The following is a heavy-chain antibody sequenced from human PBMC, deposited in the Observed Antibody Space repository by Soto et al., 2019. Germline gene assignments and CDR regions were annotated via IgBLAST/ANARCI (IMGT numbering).Heavy chain of an antibody. CDR2: IYYSGST. J-gene: IGHJ6*02. CDR3: ARDSLTSMFVYGDYKLGNYYYGMDV. CDR1: GGSISSYY. Sequence: QVQLQESGPGLVKPSETLSLTCTVSGGSISSYYWSWIRQPPGKGLEWIGYIYYSGSTNYNPSLKSRVTISVDTSKTQFSLKLSSVTAADTAVYYCARDSLTSMFVYGDYKLGNYYYGMDVWGQGTTVTVSS. V-gene: IGHV4-59*01. D-gene: IGHD4-17*01.